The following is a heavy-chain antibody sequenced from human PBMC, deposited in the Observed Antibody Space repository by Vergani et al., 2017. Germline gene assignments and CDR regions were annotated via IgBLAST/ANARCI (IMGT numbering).Heavy chain of an antibody. J-gene: IGHJ4*02. V-gene: IGHV3-9*01. CDR2: ISWNSGSI. D-gene: IGHD4-17*01. Sequence: VQLVESGGGLVKPGGSLRLSCAASGFTFSDYYMSWIRQAPGKGLEWVSGISWNSGSIGYADSVKGRFTISRDNAKNSLYLQMNSLRAEDTALYYCAKDSGHGDYSSDWGQGTLVTVSS. CDR1: GFTFSDYY. CDR3: AKDSGHGDYSSD.